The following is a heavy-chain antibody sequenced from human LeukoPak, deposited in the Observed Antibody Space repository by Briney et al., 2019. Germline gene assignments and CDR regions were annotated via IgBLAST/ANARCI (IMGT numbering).Heavy chain of an antibody. D-gene: IGHD2-2*01. J-gene: IGHJ3*02. CDR1: GGSISSGSYY. Sequence: SETLSLTCTVSGGSISSGSYYWSWIRQPPGKGLEWIGYIYHSGSTYYNPSLKSRVTISVDRSKNQFSLKLSSVTAADTAVYYCARVEGYCSSTSCPRGAFDIWGQGTMVTVSS. CDR2: IYHSGST. V-gene: IGHV4-30-2*01. CDR3: ARVEGYCSSTSCPRGAFDI.